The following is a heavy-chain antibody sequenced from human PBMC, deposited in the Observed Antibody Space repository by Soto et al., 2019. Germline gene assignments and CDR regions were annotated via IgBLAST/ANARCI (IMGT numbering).Heavy chain of an antibody. Sequence: ASVKVSCKASGYTFTGYYMHWVRQAPGQGLEWMGWINPNSGGTNYAQKFQGWVTMTRDTSISTAYMELSRLRSDDTAVYYCVTVVPAATMGWFDPWGQGTLVTVSS. J-gene: IGHJ5*02. CDR2: INPNSGGT. V-gene: IGHV1-2*04. CDR3: VTVVPAATMGWFDP. CDR1: GYTFTGYY. D-gene: IGHD2-2*01.